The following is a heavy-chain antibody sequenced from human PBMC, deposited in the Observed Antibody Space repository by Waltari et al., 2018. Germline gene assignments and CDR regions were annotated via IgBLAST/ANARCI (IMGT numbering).Heavy chain of an antibody. Sequence: EVQLVESGGVGVQPGGSLRLSCAASGFNFRDYKMHWVRQAPGKGLEWVSLISWDGGSTYYAESVKGRFAISRDNTKKSLYLQMNSLRSEDTAFYYCVKEAAFCGYTNCFFEYWGQGTPVTVSA. J-gene: IGHJ4*02. CDR3: VKEAAFCGYTNCFFEY. D-gene: IGHD2-21*01. CDR2: ISWDGGST. CDR1: GFNFRDYK. V-gene: IGHV3-43*01.